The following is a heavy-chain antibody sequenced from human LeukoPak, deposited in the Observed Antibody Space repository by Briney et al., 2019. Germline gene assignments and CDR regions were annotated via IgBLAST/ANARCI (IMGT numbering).Heavy chain of an antibody. CDR1: GFTFSSYS. Sequence: GGSLRLSCAASGFTFSSYSMNWVRQAPGKGLEWVSSISSSSSYIYYADSVKGRFTISRDNAKNSLYLQMNSLRAEDTAVYYCARANGAVAGEYYYYYYGMDVWGQGTTVTVSS. CDR2: ISSSSSYI. V-gene: IGHV3-21*01. J-gene: IGHJ6*02. CDR3: ARANGAVAGEYYYYYYGMDV. D-gene: IGHD6-19*01.